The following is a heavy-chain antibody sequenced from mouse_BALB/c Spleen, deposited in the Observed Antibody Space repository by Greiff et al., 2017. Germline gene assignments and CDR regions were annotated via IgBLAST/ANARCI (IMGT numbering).Heavy chain of an antibody. CDR1: GYTFTSYW. CDR3: TRCYEYDWYFDV. V-gene: IGHV1-5*01. J-gene: IGHJ1*01. CDR2: IYPGNSDT. D-gene: IGHD2-4*01. Sequence: VQLKESGTVLARPGASVKMSCKASGYTFTSYWMHWVKQRPGQGLEWIGAIYPGNSDTSYNQKFKGKAKLTAVTSTSTAYMELSSLTNEDSAVYYCTRCYEYDWYFDVWGAGTTVTVSS.